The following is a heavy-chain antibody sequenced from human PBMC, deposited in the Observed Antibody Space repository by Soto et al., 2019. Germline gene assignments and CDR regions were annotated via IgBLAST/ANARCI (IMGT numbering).Heavy chain of an antibody. J-gene: IGHJ4*02. CDR2: INPSVGST. CDR1: GYTFTTHN. Sequence: QVQLVQSGAEVRKPGASVKVSCKPSGYTFTTHNMHWVLQAPGQGLEWMGVINPSVGSTSYAQKFQGRVTMTRDTSTSTVYMELSSLRSEDTAVYYCARAGPGYFDYWGQGTLVTVSS. V-gene: IGHV1-46*01. D-gene: IGHD3-10*01. CDR3: ARAGPGYFDY.